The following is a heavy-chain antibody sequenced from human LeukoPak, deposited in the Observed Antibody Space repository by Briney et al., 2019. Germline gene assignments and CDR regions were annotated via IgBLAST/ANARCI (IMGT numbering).Heavy chain of an antibody. V-gene: IGHV3-21*04. CDR2: ISSSSSYI. D-gene: IGHD3-22*01. Sequence: GGSLRLSCAASGFTFSSYSMNWVRQAPGKGLEWVSSISSSSSYIYYADSVKGRFTISRDNAKNSLYLQMNSLRAEDTALYHCARGTYYYDSSGYRLFDYWGQGTLVTVSS. CDR1: GFTFSSYS. CDR3: ARGTYYYDSSGYRLFDY. J-gene: IGHJ4*02.